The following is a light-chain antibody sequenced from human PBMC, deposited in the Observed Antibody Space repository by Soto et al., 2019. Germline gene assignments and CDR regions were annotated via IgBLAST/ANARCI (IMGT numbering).Light chain of an antibody. V-gene: IGKV3-20*01. CDR3: QQYSSTPHT. J-gene: IGKJ2*01. CDR1: QSVSRSY. CDR2: GTG. Sequence: EIVLTQSPGTLSLSPGQRATLSCRASQSVSRSYLAWYQHKRGQAPRLLMFGTGSRATGIPDRFSGTGSGTDFTLIINRLEPVDFAVYYCQQYSSTPHTFGQGTKVDIK.